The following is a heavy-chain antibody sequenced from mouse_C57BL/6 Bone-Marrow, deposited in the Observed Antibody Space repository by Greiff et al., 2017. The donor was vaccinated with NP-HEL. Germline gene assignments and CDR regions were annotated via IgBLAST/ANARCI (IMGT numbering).Heavy chain of an antibody. CDR1: GFTFSSYT. CDR2: ISGGGGNT. Sequence: DVKLVESGGGLVKPGGSLKLSCAASGFTFSSYTMSWVRQTPEKRLEWVATISGGGGNTYYPDSVKGRFTISRDNAKNTLYLQMSSLRSEDTALYYCANYYGSSYDWYFDVWGTGTTVTVSS. CDR3: ANYYGSSYDWYFDV. D-gene: IGHD1-1*01. J-gene: IGHJ1*03. V-gene: IGHV5-9*01.